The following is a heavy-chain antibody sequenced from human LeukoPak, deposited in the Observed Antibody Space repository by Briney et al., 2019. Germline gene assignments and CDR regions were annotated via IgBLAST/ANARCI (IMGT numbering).Heavy chain of an antibody. CDR2: INHSGST. J-gene: IGHJ4*02. CDR3: ARVEQQLVRVEY. V-gene: IGHV4-34*01. CDR1: GGSFSGYY. D-gene: IGHD6-6*01. Sequence: SETLSLTCAVYGGSFSGYYWSWIRQPPGKGLEWIGEINHSGSTNYNPSLKSRVTISVDTSKNQFSLKLSSVTAADTAVYYCARVEQQLVRVEYWGQGTLVTVSS.